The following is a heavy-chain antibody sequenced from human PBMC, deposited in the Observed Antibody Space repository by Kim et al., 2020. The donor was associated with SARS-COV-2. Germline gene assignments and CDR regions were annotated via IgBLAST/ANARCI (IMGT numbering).Heavy chain of an antibody. Sequence: SETLSLTCTVSGDSVSSSGYYWGWIRQPPGKGLEWIGNIYYTGNTYYNPSLKSRVTIFVDTSKNKFSLRLSSVTAADTAVYYCARYCSSTTCLSGPWGQGTLVTVSS. CDR2: IYYTGNT. CDR1: GDSVSSSGYY. J-gene: IGHJ5*02. V-gene: IGHV4-39*01. CDR3: ARYCSSTTCLSGP. D-gene: IGHD2-2*01.